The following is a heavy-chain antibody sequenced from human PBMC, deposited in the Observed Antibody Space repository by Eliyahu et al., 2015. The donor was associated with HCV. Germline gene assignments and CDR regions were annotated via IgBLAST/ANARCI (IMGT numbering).Heavy chain of an antibody. Sequence: QVQLVQSGAEVKKPGSSVXVSXXASGXTFXSYTISWVRQAPGQGLEWMGGINPIXGTPNYAQKXQGRVTITADEPTSIAYMELSSLRSEDTAVYYCALEGGSSGPRWFDPWGPGTLVTVSS. V-gene: IGHV1-69*01. D-gene: IGHD6-19*01. J-gene: IGHJ5*02. CDR3: ALEGGSSGPRWFDP. CDR1: GXTFXSYT. CDR2: INPIXGTP.